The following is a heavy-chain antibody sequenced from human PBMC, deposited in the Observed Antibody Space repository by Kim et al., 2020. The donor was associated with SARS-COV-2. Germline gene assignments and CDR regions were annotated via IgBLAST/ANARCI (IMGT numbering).Heavy chain of an antibody. Sequence: GGSLRLSCAASGFTFSTYPLHWVRQVRQAPGKGLEWVALISYDRSNDYYPDSVKGRFTISRDNSKNMLYLQMNSLRAEDTAVYYCARERRSGRSFDYWGQGTLVTVSS. CDR3: ARERRSGRSFDY. D-gene: IGHD1-26*01. V-gene: IGHV3-30-3*01. J-gene: IGHJ4*02. CDR2: ISYDRSND. CDR1: GFTFSTYP.